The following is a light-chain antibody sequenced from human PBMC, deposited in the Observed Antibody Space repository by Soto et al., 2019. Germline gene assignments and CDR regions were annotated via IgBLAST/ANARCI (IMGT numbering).Light chain of an antibody. V-gene: IGKV3-11*01. J-gene: IGKJ3*01. CDR1: QNVGNY. CDR2: DSS. Sequence: EIVSTQSPATVSFSSWERATFSFWASQNVGNYLAWYQQKPGQAPRLLIYDSSNRATGIPARFSGSGSGTDFTLTISSLEPEDFALYYCQQRADWPITFGPGTKVDIK. CDR3: QQRADWPIT.